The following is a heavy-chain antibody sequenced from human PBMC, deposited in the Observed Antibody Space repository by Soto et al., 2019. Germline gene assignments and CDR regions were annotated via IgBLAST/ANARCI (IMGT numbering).Heavy chain of an antibody. J-gene: IGHJ5*02. Sequence: SETLSLTCAVYGGSFSGYYWSWIRQPPGKGLEWIGEISHSGSTNYNPSLKSRVTISVDTSKNQFSLKLSSVTAADTAVYYCARGGYYDFWSGYYANCFDPWGQGTLVTVSS. CDR3: ARGGYYDFWSGYYANCFDP. CDR2: ISHSGST. D-gene: IGHD3-3*01. V-gene: IGHV4-34*01. CDR1: GGSFSGYY.